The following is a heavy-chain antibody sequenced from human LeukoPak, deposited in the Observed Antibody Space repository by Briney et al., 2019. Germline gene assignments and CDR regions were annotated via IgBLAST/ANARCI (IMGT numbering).Heavy chain of an antibody. CDR1: GYTFTSSD. CDR3: ARAISYYDSSGYYVYYFDS. V-gene: IGHV1-8*01. J-gene: IGHJ4*02. D-gene: IGHD3-22*01. Sequence: GASVKVSCKASGYTFTSSDTNWVRQATGQGLEWMGWMNPNSANTGYAQKVQGRVTMTRDTSINTAYMVLSSLRSEDTAVYYCARAISYYDSSGYYVYYFDSWGQGTLVTVSS. CDR2: MNPNSANT.